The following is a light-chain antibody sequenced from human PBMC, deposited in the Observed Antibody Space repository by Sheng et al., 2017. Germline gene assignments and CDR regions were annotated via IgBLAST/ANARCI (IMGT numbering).Light chain of an antibody. CDR3: QQYGSSAMYT. CDR2: GAS. V-gene: IGKV3-20*01. Sequence: EIVLTQSPGTLSLSPGERATLSCRASQSVSSSYLAWYQQKPGQAPRLLIYGASSRATGIPDRFSGSGSGTDFTLTISRLEPEDFAVYYCQQYGSSAMYTFGQGTXLEI. J-gene: IGKJ2*01. CDR1: QSVSSSY.